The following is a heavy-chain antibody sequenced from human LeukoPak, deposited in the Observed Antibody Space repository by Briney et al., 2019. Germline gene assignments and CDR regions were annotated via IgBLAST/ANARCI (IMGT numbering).Heavy chain of an antibody. D-gene: IGHD3-22*01. CDR1: GGSFSGYY. CDR2: INHSGST. J-gene: IGHJ5*02. Sequence: SETLSLTCAVYGGSFSGYYWSWIRQPPGKGLEWIGEINHSGSTNYNPSLKSRVTISVDTSKNQFSLKLSSVTAADTAVYYCARGGGWRRHYYDSSGYSQENLFDPWGQGTLVAVSS. CDR3: ARGGGWRRHYYDSSGYSQENLFDP. V-gene: IGHV4-34*01.